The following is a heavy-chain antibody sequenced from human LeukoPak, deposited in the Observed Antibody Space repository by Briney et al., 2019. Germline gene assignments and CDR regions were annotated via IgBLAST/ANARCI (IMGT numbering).Heavy chain of an antibody. CDR1: GYTFTSYG. V-gene: IGHV1-18*01. CDR2: ISAHYGNT. D-gene: IGHD2-15*01. Sequence: ASVKVSCKASGYTFTSYGISGVRQAPGQGLEWMGWISAHYGNTNYAQKFQDRVTMTTDTSTNTAYMELRSLRPYDTAVYYCARDFFHGHCSGLSCFLLDYWGQGSLVTVSS. J-gene: IGHJ4*02. CDR3: ARDFFHGHCSGLSCFLLDY.